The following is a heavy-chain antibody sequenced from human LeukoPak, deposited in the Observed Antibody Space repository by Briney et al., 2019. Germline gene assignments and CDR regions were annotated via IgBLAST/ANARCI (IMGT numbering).Heavy chain of an antibody. V-gene: IGHV3-7*01. CDR3: ASLGYCSGGSCYPYYYGMDV. J-gene: IGHJ6*02. CDR1: RFNFISHW. Sequence: GGSLRLSCAASRFNFISHWMTWVRQAPGKGLEWVANIRQDEGEKYYADSVTGRFTISRDNAKNSLYLQMNSLRAEDTAVYYCASLGYCSGGSCYPYYYGMDVWGQGTTVTVSS. D-gene: IGHD2-15*01. CDR2: IRQDEGEK.